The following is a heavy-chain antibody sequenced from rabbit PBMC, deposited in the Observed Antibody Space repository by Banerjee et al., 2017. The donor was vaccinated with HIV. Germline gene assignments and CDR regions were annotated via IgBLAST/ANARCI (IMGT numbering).Heavy chain of an antibody. CDR1: GFSFSSGYD. CDR3: ARYRIYGVSSYENL. V-gene: IGHV1S40*01. J-gene: IGHJ4*01. D-gene: IGHD8-1*01. Sequence: QSLEESGGDLVKPGASLTLTCTASGFSFSSGYDMCWVRQAPGKGLEWIACIYTGSSGSTYYASWAKGRFTISKTSSTTVTLQMTSLTAADTATYFCARYRIYGVSSYENLWGPGTLVTVS. CDR2: IYTGSSGST.